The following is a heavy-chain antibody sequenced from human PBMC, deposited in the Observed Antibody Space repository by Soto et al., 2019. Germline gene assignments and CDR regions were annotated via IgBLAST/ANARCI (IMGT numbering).Heavy chain of an antibody. CDR2: IRSKAYGGTT. Sequence: GGSLRLSCTASGFTFGDYAMSWFRQAPGKGLEWVGFIRSKAYGGTTEYAASVKGRFTISRDDSKSIAYLQMNSLKTEDTAVYYCTRGGDFMITFGGVIAPTLLDVWGKGTTVTVSS. V-gene: IGHV3-49*03. CDR3: TRGGDFMITFGGVIAPTLLDV. CDR1: GFTFGDYA. J-gene: IGHJ6*04. D-gene: IGHD3-16*02.